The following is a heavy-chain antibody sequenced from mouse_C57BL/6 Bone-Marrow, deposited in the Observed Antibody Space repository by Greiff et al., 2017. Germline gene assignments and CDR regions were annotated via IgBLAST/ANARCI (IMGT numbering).Heavy chain of an antibody. J-gene: IGHJ1*03. CDR3: ARFFSQYYGSSYEEYFDV. CDR1: GYTFTSYW. V-gene: IGHV1-64*01. D-gene: IGHD1-1*01. CDR2: IHPNSGST. Sequence: QVQLQQPGAELVKPGASVKLSCKASGYTFTSYWMHWVKQRPGQGLEWIGMIHPNSGSTNYNEKFKSKATLTVDKSSSTAYMQLSSLTSEDSAVYYCARFFSQYYGSSYEEYFDVWGTGTTVTVSS.